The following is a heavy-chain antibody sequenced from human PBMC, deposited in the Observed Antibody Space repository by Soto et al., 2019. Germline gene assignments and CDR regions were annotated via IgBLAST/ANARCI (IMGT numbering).Heavy chain of an antibody. Sequence: TSETLSLTCSVSGGSISSYFWNWIRQPPGKGLEWIGYIYYSGSTNYNPSIKSRVNISVDTSRTQFSLRLSSVTAADTAVYYCARAKIVVAGLSGWFDPWGQGTLVTVSS. CDR2: IYYSGST. D-gene: IGHD2-15*01. V-gene: IGHV4-59*01. CDR1: GGSISSYF. J-gene: IGHJ5*02. CDR3: ARAKIVVAGLSGWFDP.